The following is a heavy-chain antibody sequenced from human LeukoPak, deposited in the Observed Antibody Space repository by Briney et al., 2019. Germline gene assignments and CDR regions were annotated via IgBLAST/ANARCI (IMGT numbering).Heavy chain of an antibody. Sequence: ASVKVSCKASGYTFTSYGISWVRQAPGQGLEWMGWISAYNGNTNYAQKLQGRVTMTTDTSTSTAYMELSRLRSDDTAVYYCARDALGREWYADTDYYYGMDVWGQGTTVTVSS. V-gene: IGHV1-18*01. D-gene: IGHD3-10*01. CDR1: GYTFTSYG. CDR2: ISAYNGNT. J-gene: IGHJ6*02. CDR3: ARDALGREWYADTDYYYGMDV.